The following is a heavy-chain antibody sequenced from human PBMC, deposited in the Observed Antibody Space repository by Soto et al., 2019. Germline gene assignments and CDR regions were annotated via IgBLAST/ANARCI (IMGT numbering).Heavy chain of an antibody. CDR1: GFTFSSYG. V-gene: IGHV3-23*01. Sequence: GGSLRLSCAASGFTFSSYGMHWVRQAPGKGLEWVSAISGSGGSTYYADSVKGRFTISRDNSKNTLYLQMNSLRAEDTAVYYCARVGGLATESDFDYWGQGTLVTVSS. CDR2: ISGSGGST. J-gene: IGHJ4*02. D-gene: IGHD5-12*01. CDR3: ARVGGLATESDFDY.